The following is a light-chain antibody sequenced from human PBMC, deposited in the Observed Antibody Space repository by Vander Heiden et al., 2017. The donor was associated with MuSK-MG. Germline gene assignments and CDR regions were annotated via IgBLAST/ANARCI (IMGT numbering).Light chain of an antibody. Sequence: EIVLTQSPVTLSLSPGERATLSCRASQSVSSSYLAWYQQKPGQAPRLLIYGASIRATGIPDRFSGSGSGTDFTLTISRLEPEDFAVYYCQQDGSSPGTFGQGTKLEIK. J-gene: IGKJ2*01. CDR1: QSVSSSY. CDR2: GAS. V-gene: IGKV3-20*01. CDR3: QQDGSSPGT.